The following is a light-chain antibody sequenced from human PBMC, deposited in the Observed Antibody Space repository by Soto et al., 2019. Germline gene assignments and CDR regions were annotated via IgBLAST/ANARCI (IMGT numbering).Light chain of an antibody. J-gene: IGKJ1*01. CDR2: GAS. CDR1: QSVSSSY. CDR3: QQYGRSPRT. V-gene: IGKV3-20*01. Sequence: EIVLTQSPGTLSLSPGERATLSCRASQSVSSSYLAWYQQKPGQAPRLLIYGASSRATSIPDRFSGSGSGTDFTLTISRLEPEDFAVYYCQQYGRSPRTFGQGNKVDIK.